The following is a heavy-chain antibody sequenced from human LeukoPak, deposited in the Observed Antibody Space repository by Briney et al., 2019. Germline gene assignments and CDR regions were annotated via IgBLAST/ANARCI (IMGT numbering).Heavy chain of an antibody. V-gene: IGHV3-23*01. J-gene: IGHJ4*02. Sequence: PGGSLRLSCAASGFTFSSYAMSWVRQAPGKGLEWVSGISGSGGSTYYADSVKGRFTISRDNAKNSLYLQMNSLRAEDTAVYYCARGRPGFTVTIAEQWLVFDYWGQGTLVTVSS. D-gene: IGHD6-19*01. CDR3: ARGRPGFTVTIAEQWLVFDY. CDR1: GFTFSSYA. CDR2: ISGSGGST.